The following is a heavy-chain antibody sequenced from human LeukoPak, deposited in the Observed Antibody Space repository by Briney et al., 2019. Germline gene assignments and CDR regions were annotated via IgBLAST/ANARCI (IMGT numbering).Heavy chain of an antibody. D-gene: IGHD1-26*01. CDR3: ARLGSYSDH. J-gene: IGHJ4*02. CDR2: IHSSGST. Sequence: SETLSLTCSASDGSISGSYWSWIRQPPGRGLEWIGYIHSSGSTHYNPSPKSRVTTSLDTSKNQFTLKLSSVTDADTAVYYCARLGSYSDHWGQGTLVTVSS. V-gene: IGHV4-4*09. CDR1: DGSISGSY.